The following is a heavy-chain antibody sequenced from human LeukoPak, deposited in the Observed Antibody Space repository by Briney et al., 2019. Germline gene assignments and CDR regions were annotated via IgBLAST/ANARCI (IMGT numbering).Heavy chain of an antibody. CDR1: GGSISSYY. CDR2: IYTSGST. D-gene: IGHD6-13*01. V-gene: IGHV4-4*07. J-gene: IGHJ6*02. Sequence: PSETLSLTCTASGGSISSYYWSWIRQPAGKGLEWIGRIYTSGSTNYNPSLKTRVTMSVDTSKKQFSLKLSSVTAADTAVYYCARARIAQRYGMDVWGQGTTVTVSS. CDR3: ARARIAQRYGMDV.